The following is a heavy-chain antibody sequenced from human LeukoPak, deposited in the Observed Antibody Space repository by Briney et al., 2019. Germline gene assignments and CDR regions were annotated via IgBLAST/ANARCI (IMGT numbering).Heavy chain of an antibody. Sequence: GGSLRLSCAASGFTFSSNGIHWVRQAPGKGLEWVAVIWYDGSNKYYADFVKGRFTISRDNSKNTLYLQMDSLRAGDTALYYCVRDYGDYFDYWGQGTLVTVSS. CDR2: IWYDGSNK. V-gene: IGHV3-33*01. J-gene: IGHJ4*02. D-gene: IGHD4-17*01. CDR1: GFTFSSNG. CDR3: VRDYGDYFDY.